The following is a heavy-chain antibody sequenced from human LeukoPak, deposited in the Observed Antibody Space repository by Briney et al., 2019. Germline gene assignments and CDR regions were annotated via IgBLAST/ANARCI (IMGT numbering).Heavy chain of an antibody. V-gene: IGHV4-38-2*02. J-gene: IGHJ5*02. D-gene: IGHD1-1*01. CDR2: IYFSGFT. CDR3: AREGELESWFDP. Sequence: SETLSLTCSVSGYSIASGYYWAWIRQPPGKGLEWIATIYFSGFTSYNPSLKSRVTISIDTSNNQFSLRLTSVTAADTAVYYCAREGELESWFDPWGQGTLVTVSS. CDR1: GYSIASGYY.